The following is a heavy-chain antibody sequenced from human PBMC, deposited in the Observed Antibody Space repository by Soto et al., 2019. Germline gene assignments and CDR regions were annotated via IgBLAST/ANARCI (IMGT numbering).Heavy chain of an antibody. Sequence: PSETLSLTCAVYGGSFSGYYWSWIRQPPGKGLEWIGEINHSGSTNYNPSLKSRVTISVDTSKNQFSLKLSSVTAADTAGYYCARGYTHIVVDYGMDVWGQGTTVTVSS. CDR3: ARGYTHIVVDYGMDV. V-gene: IGHV4-34*01. D-gene: IGHD2-21*01. J-gene: IGHJ6*02. CDR1: GGSFSGYY. CDR2: INHSGST.